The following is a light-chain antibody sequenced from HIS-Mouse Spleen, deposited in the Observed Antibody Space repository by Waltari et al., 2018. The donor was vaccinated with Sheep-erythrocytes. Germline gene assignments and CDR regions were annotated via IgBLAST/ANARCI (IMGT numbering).Light chain of an antibody. CDR1: QSVSSGY. CDR2: GAS. Sequence: EIVLAQSPGTLSLSLGERATLSCKASQSVSSGYLAWYQQKPGQAPRLLIYGASSRATGIPDRFSGSGSGTDFTLTISRLEPEDFAVYYCQQYGSSPTFGQGTKLEIK. V-gene: IGKV3-20*01. J-gene: IGKJ2*01. CDR3: QQYGSSPT.